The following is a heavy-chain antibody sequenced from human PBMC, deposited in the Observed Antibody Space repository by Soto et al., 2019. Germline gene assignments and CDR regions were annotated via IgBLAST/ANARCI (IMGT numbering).Heavy chain of an antibody. CDR1: GGTFSTYS. J-gene: IGHJ3*02. CDR2: IIPIPGIA. CDR3: TIGSWSGEVFDI. D-gene: IGHD2-21*01. V-gene: IGHV1-69*02. Sequence: QVQLVQSGAEVKKPGSSVKVSCKASGGTFSTYSMFWVRQAPGQGLEWMGRIIPIPGIANYAQKFQGRVTITADKSTSTAYMELSSLRSEDTALYYCTIGSWSGEVFDIWGQGTMVTVSS.